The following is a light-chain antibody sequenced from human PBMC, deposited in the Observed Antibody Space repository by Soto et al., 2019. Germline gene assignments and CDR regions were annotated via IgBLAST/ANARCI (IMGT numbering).Light chain of an antibody. V-gene: IGKV3-20*01. CDR3: QQYGRSPLLYT. J-gene: IGKJ2*01. CDR2: GAS. Sequence: ENVLTQSPGTLSLSPGERATLPCRASQSVTSNFLAWYQQRPGQAPRLLIYGASTRAAGVPDRFSGSGSGTDFTLTITRLEPEDFAVYYCQQYGRSPLLYTFGQGTKLGVK. CDR1: QSVTSNF.